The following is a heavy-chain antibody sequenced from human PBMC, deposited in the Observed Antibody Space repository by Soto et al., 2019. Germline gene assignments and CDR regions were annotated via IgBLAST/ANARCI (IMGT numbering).Heavy chain of an antibody. J-gene: IGHJ4*02. Sequence: EVQLVESGEGLVQPGGSLRLSCAASGFTFSNYAMHWVRQAPGKGLEYVSAISGNGFSTYYGDSVRGRFIISRDNSKNTLYHQMGSLRAEDMAVYYCARGPSTVATWLDYWGQGTLVTVSS. V-gene: IGHV3-64*02. D-gene: IGHD4-17*01. CDR1: GFTFSNYA. CDR2: ISGNGFST. CDR3: ARGPSTVATWLDY.